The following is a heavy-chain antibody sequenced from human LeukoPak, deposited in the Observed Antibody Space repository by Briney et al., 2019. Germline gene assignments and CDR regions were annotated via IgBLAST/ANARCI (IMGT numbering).Heavy chain of an antibody. D-gene: IGHD1-26*01. CDR3: VRSGGY. CDR1: GFTFSSHW. J-gene: IGHJ4*02. V-gene: IGHV3-7*05. CDR2: IKEDGSEK. Sequence: GGSLILSCAASGFTFSSHWMNWVRQAPGKGLEWVANIKEDGSEKYYVDSVKGRFTISRDNAKNSLCLQMNSLRAEDTAIYYCVRSGGYWGQGTLVTVSS.